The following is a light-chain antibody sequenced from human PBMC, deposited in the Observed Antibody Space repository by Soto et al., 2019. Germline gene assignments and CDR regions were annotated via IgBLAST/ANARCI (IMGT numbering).Light chain of an antibody. CDR1: QSVRSK. CDR3: QQYDSWPPIT. V-gene: IGKV3-15*01. Sequence: EIVLTQSPGTLSVSPGERASLSCRASQSVRSKLAWYQQKPGQAARLLIYGASTRATGVPARFSGSGSGTEFTLTISSLQSEDFTVYYCQQYDSWPPITFGQGTRLEIK. CDR2: GAS. J-gene: IGKJ5*01.